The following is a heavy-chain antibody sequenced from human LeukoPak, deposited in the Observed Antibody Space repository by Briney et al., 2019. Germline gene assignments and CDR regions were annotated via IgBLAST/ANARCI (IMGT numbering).Heavy chain of an antibody. CDR3: ARNTDRDAFDI. J-gene: IGHJ3*02. V-gene: IGHV3-74*01. CDR1: GFTFSSYW. CDR2: INSDGSST. D-gene: IGHD1-14*01. Sequence: GGSLRLSCAASGFTFSSYWMHWVRQAPGKGLVWVSRINSDGSSTSYADSVKGRFTISRDNAKNTLYLQMNSLRAEDTAVYYCARNTDRDAFDIWGQGTMVTVSS.